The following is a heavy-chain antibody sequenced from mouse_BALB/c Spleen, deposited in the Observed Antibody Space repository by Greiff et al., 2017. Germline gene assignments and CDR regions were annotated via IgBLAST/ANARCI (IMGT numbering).Heavy chain of an antibody. V-gene: IGHV5-17*02. D-gene: IGHD1-2*01. J-gene: IGHJ2*01. Sequence: EVHLVESGGGLVQPGGSRKLSCAASGFTFSSFGMHWVRQAPEKGLEWVAYISSGSSTIYYADTVKGRFTISRDNPKNTLFLQMTSLRSEDTAMYYCARSEITTAPHYWGQGTTLTVSS. CDR1: GFTFSSFG. CDR2: ISSGSSTI. CDR3: ARSEITTAPHY.